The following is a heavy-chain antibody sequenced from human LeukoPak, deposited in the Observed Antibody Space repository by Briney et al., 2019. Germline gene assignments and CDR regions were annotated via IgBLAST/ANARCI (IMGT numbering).Heavy chain of an antibody. V-gene: IGHV4-61*03. CDR2: IYYTGKT. CDR1: GDSVSNGNYY. CDR3: ARSQNYYGSGDY. Sequence: MSSETLSLTCTVSGDSVSNGNYYWSWLRQPPGKALEWIGYIYYTGKTYYNPSLEGRVTILVDTSRNHFSVKLSSVTAAGTAVYYCARSQNYYGSGDYWSQGTLVTVSS. J-gene: IGHJ4*02. D-gene: IGHD3-10*01.